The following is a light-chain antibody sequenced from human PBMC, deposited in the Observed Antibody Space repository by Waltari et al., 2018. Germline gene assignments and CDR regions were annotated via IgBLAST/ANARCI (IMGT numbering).Light chain of an antibody. V-gene: IGLV3-19*01. CDR2: GTN. J-gene: IGLJ2*01. Sequence: SSELTQDPAVSVALGQTVRTNCQGHSLRSYYASWYQQKPGPAPVLLIYGTNNRPSGIPDRFSGASSGNTASLTSTGAQAEDEADYYCNSRDSSGNHLVFGGGTKLTVL. CDR1: SLRSYY. CDR3: NSRDSSGNHLV.